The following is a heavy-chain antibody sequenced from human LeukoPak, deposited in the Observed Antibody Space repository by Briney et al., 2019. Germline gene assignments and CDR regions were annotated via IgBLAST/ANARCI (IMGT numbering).Heavy chain of an antibody. CDR3: ARPLIAAAANDAFDI. J-gene: IGHJ3*02. Sequence: GESLKISCKGSGYSFTSYWIGWVRQMPGEGLEWMGIIYPGDSDTRYSPFFQGQVTISADKSISTAYLQWSSLKASDTAMYYCARPLIAAAANDAFDIWGQGTMVTVSS. CDR2: IYPGDSDT. D-gene: IGHD6-13*01. CDR1: GYSFTSYW. V-gene: IGHV5-51*01.